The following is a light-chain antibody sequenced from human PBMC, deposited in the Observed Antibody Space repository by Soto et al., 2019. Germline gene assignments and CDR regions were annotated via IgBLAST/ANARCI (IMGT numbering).Light chain of an antibody. CDR1: GSDIGYFNY. V-gene: IGLV2-14*01. J-gene: IGLJ1*01. Sequence: QSVLTQPASVSGSPGQSITISCTGTGSDIGYFNYVSWYQQQPGKAPKLMIYEVDNRPSGVSIRFSGSKSGSTASLTISGLQAEEEADYYCKSYAVGSTYVFGTGTKVTVL. CDR3: KSYAVGSTYV. CDR2: EVD.